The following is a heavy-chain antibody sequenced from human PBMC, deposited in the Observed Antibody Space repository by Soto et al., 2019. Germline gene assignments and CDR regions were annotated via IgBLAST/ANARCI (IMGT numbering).Heavy chain of an antibody. CDR2: ISGSGGST. V-gene: IGHV3-23*01. CDR1: GFTFSSYA. Sequence: GGSLRLSCAASGFTFSSYAMSWVRQAPGKGLEWVSAISGSGGSTYYADSVKGRFTISIDNSKNTLYLQMNSLRAEDTAVYYCAKENGGYSSSSGIDYWGQGTLVTVSS. CDR3: AKENGGYSSSSGIDY. J-gene: IGHJ4*02. D-gene: IGHD6-13*01.